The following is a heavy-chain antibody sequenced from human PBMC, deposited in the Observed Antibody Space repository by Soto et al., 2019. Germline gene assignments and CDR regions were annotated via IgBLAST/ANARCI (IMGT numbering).Heavy chain of an antibody. V-gene: IGHV4-59*01. J-gene: IGHJ2*01. CDR2: SYYSGST. D-gene: IGHD2-21*02. Sequence: QVQLQEAGPGLVKPSETLSLTCTVSGGSISSYYWSWIRQPPGKGLEWIGYSYYSGSTNYNPSLKSRVTISGDASKNQLSLKLGSVTAADTAVYYCARGGPAYCGGDYTPEVLALWGRGTLVTVSS. CDR3: ARGGPAYCGGDYTPEVLAL. CDR1: GGSISSYY.